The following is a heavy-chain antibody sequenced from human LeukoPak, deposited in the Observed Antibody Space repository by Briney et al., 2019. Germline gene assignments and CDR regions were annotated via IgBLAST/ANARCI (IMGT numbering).Heavy chain of an antibody. D-gene: IGHD6-19*01. CDR2: ISSGSTTI. V-gene: IGHV3-48*01. CDR1: GFTFINYG. Sequence: PGGSLRLSCAASGFTFINYGMNWVRQAPGKGLEWVSYISSGSTTIYYADSVKGRFTISRDNAKNSLYLQMNSLRAEDTAVYYCVRTWYSSGWYRFDYWGQGALVTVSS. CDR3: VRTWYSSGWYRFDY. J-gene: IGHJ4*02.